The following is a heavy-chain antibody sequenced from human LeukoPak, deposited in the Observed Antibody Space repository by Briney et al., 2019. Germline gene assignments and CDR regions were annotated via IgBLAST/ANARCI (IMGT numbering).Heavy chain of an antibody. D-gene: IGHD2-2*02. Sequence: PGGSLRLFCTAYGFTFSNAWMSWVRQAPGKGLEWVGRIKSKTDGGTTDYAAPVKGRFTISRDDSENTLYLQMNSLTAEDTAVYYCTTQLLYEHNFDYWGQGTLVTVSS. CDR2: IKSKTDGGTT. CDR1: GFTFSNAW. CDR3: TTQLLYEHNFDY. V-gene: IGHV3-15*01. J-gene: IGHJ4*02.